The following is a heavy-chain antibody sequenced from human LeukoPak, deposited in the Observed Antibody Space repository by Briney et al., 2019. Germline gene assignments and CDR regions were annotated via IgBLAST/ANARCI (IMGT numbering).Heavy chain of an antibody. V-gene: IGHV4-34*01. D-gene: IGHD2-2*01. J-gene: IGHJ6*02. CDR2: INHSGST. CDR1: GGSFSGYY. Sequence: PSETLSLTCPVYGGSFSGYYWSWIRQPPGKGLEWIGEINHSGSTNYNPSLKSRVTISVDTSKNQFSLKLSSVTAADTAVYYCARLGPDIVVVPAAMVHYYYGMDVWGQGTTVTVSS. CDR3: ARLGPDIVVVPAAMVHYYYGMDV.